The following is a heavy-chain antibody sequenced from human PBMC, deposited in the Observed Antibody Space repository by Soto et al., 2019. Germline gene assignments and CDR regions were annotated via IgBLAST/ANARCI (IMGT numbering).Heavy chain of an antibody. V-gene: IGHV1-2*02. Sequence: QEQLVQSESDVKKPGASVTVSCKASEYTFSDYYIHWVRQAPGQGLEWMGWIDPRNGGTKYAQKFQDRFSMTTDTSTSTASMELRRLRSDDTAVFFCARVRYRNVIHAWGQGTLVTVSS. J-gene: IGHJ4*02. CDR3: ARVRYRNVIHA. CDR2: IDPRNGGT. CDR1: EYTFSDYY. D-gene: IGHD2-2*01.